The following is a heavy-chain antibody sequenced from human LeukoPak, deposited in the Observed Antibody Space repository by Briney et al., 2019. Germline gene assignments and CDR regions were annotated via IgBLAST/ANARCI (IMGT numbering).Heavy chain of an antibody. CDR3: AKFPPGKKWGSVYFDY. V-gene: IGHV3-23*01. J-gene: IGHJ4*02. CDR2: ISGSGGST. CDR1: GFTFSSYA. Sequence: GGSLRLSCAASGFTFSSYAMSWVRQAPGKGLEWVSAISGSGGSTYYADSVKGRFTISRDNSKNTLYLQMNSLRAEDTAVYCCAKFPPGKKWGSVYFDYWGQGTLVTVSS. D-gene: IGHD1-26*01.